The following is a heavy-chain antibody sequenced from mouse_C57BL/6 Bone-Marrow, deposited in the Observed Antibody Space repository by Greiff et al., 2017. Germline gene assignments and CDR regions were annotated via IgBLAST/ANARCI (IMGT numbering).Heavy chain of an antibody. J-gene: IGHJ3*01. V-gene: IGHV1-81*01. Sequence: VKLMESGAELARPGASVKLSCKASGYTFTSYGISWVKQRTGQGLEWSGEIYPRSGNTYYNEKFKGKATLTADKSSSTAYMELRSLTSEDSAVYFCARPIYYDYAWFAYWGQGTLVTVSA. CDR2: IYPRSGNT. CDR3: ARPIYYDYAWFAY. D-gene: IGHD2-4*01. CDR1: GYTFTSYG.